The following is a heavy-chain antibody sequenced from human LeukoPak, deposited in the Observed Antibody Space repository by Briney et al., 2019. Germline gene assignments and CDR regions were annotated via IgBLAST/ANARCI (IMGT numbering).Heavy chain of an antibody. CDR2: ISGSGGST. V-gene: IGHV3-23*01. CDR1: GFTFSGSA. D-gene: IGHD6-6*01. Sequence: GGSLRLSCAASGFTFSGSAMSWVRQAPGRGLEWVSSISGSGGSTYYADSVKGRFTISRDNSKNTQYLQMNSLRAEDTAVYYCAKVEYSSNIPQHWGQGTLVTVSS. CDR3: AKVEYSSNIPQH. J-gene: IGHJ1*01.